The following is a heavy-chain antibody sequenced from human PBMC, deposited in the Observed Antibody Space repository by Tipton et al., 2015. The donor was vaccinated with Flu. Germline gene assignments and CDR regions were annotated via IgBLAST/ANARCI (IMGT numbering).Heavy chain of an antibody. J-gene: IGHJ5*02. Sequence: LRLSCTVSGGSISSYYWSWIRQPPGKGLEWIGYIYYSGSTNYNPSLKSRVTISVDTSKNQFSLNLTSVTAADTAVYYCARHSSSARGWFDPWGQGTLVTVSS. D-gene: IGHD3-10*01. CDR3: ARHSSSARGWFDP. CDR2: IYYSGST. CDR1: GGSISSYY. V-gene: IGHV4-59*08.